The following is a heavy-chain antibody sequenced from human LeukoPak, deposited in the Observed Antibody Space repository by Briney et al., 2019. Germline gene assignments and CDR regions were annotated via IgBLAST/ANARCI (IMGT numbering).Heavy chain of an antibody. CDR1: GYSSSSGYY. CDR3: ATLTGGDDAFDI. J-gene: IGHJ3*02. D-gene: IGHD4-23*01. CDR2: IYHSGST. V-gene: IGHV4-38-2*02. Sequence: SETLSLTCTVSGYSSSSGYYWGWIRQPPGKGLEWIGSIYHSGSTYYNPSLKSRVTISVDTSKNQFSLKLSSVTAADTAVYYCATLTGGDDAFDIWGQGTMVTVSS.